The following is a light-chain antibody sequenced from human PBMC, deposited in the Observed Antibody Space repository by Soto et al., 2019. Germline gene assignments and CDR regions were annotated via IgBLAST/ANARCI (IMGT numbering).Light chain of an antibody. CDR2: NDN. CDR1: SSNIGSNY. Sequence: QSVLTQPPSASGTPGQRVTISCSGSSSNIGSNYVSWYQQLPGSAPKLLIYNDNERPSGVPDRVSGSKSGTSASLAVSGLRSEDEADYYCASWDDSLSGWVFGGGTKVTVL. V-gene: IGLV1-47*02. J-gene: IGLJ3*02. CDR3: ASWDDSLSGWV.